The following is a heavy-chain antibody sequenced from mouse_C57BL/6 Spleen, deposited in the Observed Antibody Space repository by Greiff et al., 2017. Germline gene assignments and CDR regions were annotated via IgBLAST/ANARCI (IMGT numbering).Heavy chain of an antibody. CDR1: GFTFSDSG. D-gene: IGHD3-3*01. CDR3: ARRGTYWYFDV. V-gene: IGHV5-17*01. CDR2: ISSGSSTI. J-gene: IGHJ1*03. Sequence: EVQLQESGGGLVKPGGSLKLSCAASGFTFSDSGMHWVRQAPEKGLEWVAYISSGSSTIYYADPVKGRFTISRDNAKNTLFLQMTSLRSEDTAMFYCARRGTYWYFDVWGTGTTVTVSS.